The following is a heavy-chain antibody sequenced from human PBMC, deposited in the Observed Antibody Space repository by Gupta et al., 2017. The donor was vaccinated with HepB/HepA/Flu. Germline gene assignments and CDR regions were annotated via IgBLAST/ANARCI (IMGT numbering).Heavy chain of an antibody. Sequence: EVQLVESGGGLVQPGGSLRISCAVSGSIFSNYWMTWVRQAPGKGPEWVANIKYDGSEQYYVDSVKGRFTISRDNAKNSLYLQMNSLRAEDTAVYYCARDGLWGQGTLVTVSS. J-gene: IGHJ1*01. CDR3: ARDGL. CDR1: GSIFSNYW. CDR2: IKYDGSEQ. V-gene: IGHV3-7*01.